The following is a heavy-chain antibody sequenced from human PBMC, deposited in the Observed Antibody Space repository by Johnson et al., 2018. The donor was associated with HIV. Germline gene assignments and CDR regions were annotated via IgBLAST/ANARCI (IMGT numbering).Heavy chain of an antibody. CDR3: ARGGSSSWYGSKYYAFDI. D-gene: IGHD6-13*01. CDR1: GFTFDNYA. CDR2: ISWDGDST. J-gene: IGHJ3*02. V-gene: IGHV3-43D*04. Sequence: VQLVESGGVMVQPGGSLRLSCAVSGFTFDNYAMHWVRQAPGKGLEWVSLISWDGDSTYYADSVKGRFTISRDNSKNTLYLQMNSLRAEDTAVYYCARGGSSSWYGSKYYAFDIWGQGTMVTVSS.